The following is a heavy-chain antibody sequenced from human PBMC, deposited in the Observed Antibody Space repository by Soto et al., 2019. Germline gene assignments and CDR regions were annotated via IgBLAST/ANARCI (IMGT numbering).Heavy chain of an antibody. Sequence: SETLSLTCAVSGDSISPSYWTCIRQSPGEGLECIGCIHHSGKSNYSPSLRSRVTMSVDTSKNQFSLKLNSMTAADTAIYYCARVGGSGWNFDSWGQGILVTVSS. J-gene: IGHJ4*02. CDR2: IHHSGKS. V-gene: IGHV4-59*01. CDR3: ARVGGSGWNFDS. CDR1: GDSISPSY. D-gene: IGHD6-19*01.